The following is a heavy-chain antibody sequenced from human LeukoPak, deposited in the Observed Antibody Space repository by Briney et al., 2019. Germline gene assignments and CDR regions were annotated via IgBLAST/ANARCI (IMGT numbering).Heavy chain of an antibody. CDR3: ARAGGDDYGDYYSYFDY. Sequence: GGSLRLSCAASGFTFSSYAMHWVRQAPGKGLEWVAVISYGGSNKYYADSVKGRFTISRDNSKNTLYLQMNSLRAEDTAVYYCARAGGDDYGDYYSYFDYWGQGTLVTVSS. CDR2: ISYGGSNK. CDR1: GFTFSSYA. V-gene: IGHV3-30-3*01. D-gene: IGHD4-17*01. J-gene: IGHJ4*02.